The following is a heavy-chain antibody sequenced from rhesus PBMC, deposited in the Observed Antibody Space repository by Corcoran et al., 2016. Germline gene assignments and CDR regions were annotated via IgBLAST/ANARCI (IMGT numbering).Heavy chain of an antibody. CDR2: IKNKCNGGTA. J-gene: IGHJ4*01. CDR1: GFTFSDYY. Sequence: EVRLVESGGGLVQPGGSLRLSCAASGFTFSDYYMSWVRQAQGKGPEWVGFIKNKCNGGTAEYAASVKGRVHISRDESKSIASLQMNSLKTEDTAVYYCAREGSSSFSLDYWGQGVLVTVSS. V-gene: IGHV3-116*02. CDR3: AREGSSSFSLDY. D-gene: IGHD6-43*01.